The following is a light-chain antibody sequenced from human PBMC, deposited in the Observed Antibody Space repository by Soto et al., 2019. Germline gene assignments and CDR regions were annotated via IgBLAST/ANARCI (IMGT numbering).Light chain of an antibody. CDR1: QSVSSN. CDR2: GAS. V-gene: IGKV3-15*01. J-gene: IGKJ1*01. CDR3: QQYNKWPKM. Sequence: EIVMTQSPATLSVSPGERATLSCRASQSVSSNLAWYQQKPGQAPRLLIYGASTRATGIPARFSGSGSGTEFTLTISSLQSEDFAVYYCQQYNKWPKMFGQGTKVDI.